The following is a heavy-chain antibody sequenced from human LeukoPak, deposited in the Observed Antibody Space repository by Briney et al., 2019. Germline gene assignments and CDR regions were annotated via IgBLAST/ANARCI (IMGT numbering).Heavy chain of an antibody. Sequence: PSETLSLTCAVPGASISGSNYYWGWIRQPPGKGLEWIGNIYSSGSTYYNASLQSRVTISIDTSKNQFSLRLNSVTAADTAMYYCAKSGGYGLIDYWGQGTRVTVSS. CDR2: IYSSGST. CDR1: GASISGSNYY. D-gene: IGHD1-26*01. CDR3: AKSGGYGLIDY. V-gene: IGHV4-39*01. J-gene: IGHJ4*02.